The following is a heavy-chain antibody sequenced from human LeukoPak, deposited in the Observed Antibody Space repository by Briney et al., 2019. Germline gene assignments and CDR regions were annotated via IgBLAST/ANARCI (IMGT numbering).Heavy chain of an antibody. D-gene: IGHD6-13*01. Sequence: SETLSLTCTVSGGSISSSNYYWGWIRQPPGKGLEWIGEINHSGSTNYNPSLKSRVTISVDTSKNQFSLKLSSVTAADTAVYYCARRQAESIAAAGIIDYWGQGTLVTVSS. J-gene: IGHJ4*02. CDR2: INHSGST. V-gene: IGHV4-39*07. CDR3: ARRQAESIAAAGIIDY. CDR1: GGSISSSNYY.